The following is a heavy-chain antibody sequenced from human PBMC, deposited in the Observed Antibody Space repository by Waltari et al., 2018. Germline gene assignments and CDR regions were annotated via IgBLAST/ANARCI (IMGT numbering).Heavy chain of an antibody. CDR3: ARRGRLSSYFFDY. D-gene: IGHD2-15*01. CDR2: IYPGGET. Sequence: QLHLQESGPGLLKPSETLSLTCAVSGYSISGGDFWGWIRQPPGKGLEWIGSIYPGGETYFNPSLKSRVTRSVDKSKNQDSLNLRSMTAADTAVYYCARRGRLSSYFFDYWGQGTLVTVSS. J-gene: IGHJ4*02. CDR1: GYSISGGDF. V-gene: IGHV4-38-2*01.